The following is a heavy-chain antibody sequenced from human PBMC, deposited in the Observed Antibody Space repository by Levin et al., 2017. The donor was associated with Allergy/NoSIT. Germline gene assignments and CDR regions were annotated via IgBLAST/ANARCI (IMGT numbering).Heavy chain of an antibody. J-gene: IGHJ1*01. CDR3: AKAAGGAGEYFQD. D-gene: IGHD2-21*01. Sequence: GGSLRLSCAASGFTFDDYAMHWVRQAPGKGLEWVSGITWNSDSKGYADSVKGRFTISRDNAKNSLYLQMNSLRAEDTALYFCAKAAGGAGEYFQDWGQGTLVTVSS. CDR2: ITWNSDSK. CDR1: GFTFDDYA. V-gene: IGHV3-9*01.